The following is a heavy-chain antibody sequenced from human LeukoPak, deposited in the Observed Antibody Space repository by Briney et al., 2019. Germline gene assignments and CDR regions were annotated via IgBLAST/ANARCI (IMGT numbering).Heavy chain of an antibody. CDR2: INPNSGGT. D-gene: IGHD5-18*01. Sequence: ASVKVSCKTSGYTFIGYYMHWVRQAPGQGLEWMGWINPNSGGTNYAQKFQGRVTMTRDTSISTAYMELSRLRSDDTAVYYCARRRYSYGTGSDAFDIWGQGTMVTVSS. J-gene: IGHJ3*02. CDR1: GYTFIGYY. CDR3: ARRRYSYGTGSDAFDI. V-gene: IGHV1-2*02.